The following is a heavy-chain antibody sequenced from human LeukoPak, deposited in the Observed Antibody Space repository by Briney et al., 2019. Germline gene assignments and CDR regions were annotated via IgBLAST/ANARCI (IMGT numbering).Heavy chain of an antibody. V-gene: IGHV3-23*01. Sequence: GGSLRLSCAASGFSFSSYAMTWVRQAPGKGLEWVSSISGTGDTTYYADSVKGRFTISRGNAKNSLYLQMNSLRAEDTAVYYCARAGDYYDSSGYSPGDYWGQGTLVTVSS. D-gene: IGHD3-22*01. J-gene: IGHJ4*02. CDR3: ARAGDYYDSSGYSPGDY. CDR2: ISGTGDTT. CDR1: GFSFSSYA.